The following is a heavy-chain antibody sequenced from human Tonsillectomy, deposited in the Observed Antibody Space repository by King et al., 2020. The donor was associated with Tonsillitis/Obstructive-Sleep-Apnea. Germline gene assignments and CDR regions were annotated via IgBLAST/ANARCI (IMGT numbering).Heavy chain of an antibody. Sequence: QLVQSGAEVKKPGASVKVSCKASGYTFTSYGISWVRQAPGQGLEWMGWISAYNGNTNYAQKLQGRVTMTTDTSTSAAYMELRSLRSDDTAVYYCARGVAARQRPLYYYMDVWGKGTTVTVSS. J-gene: IGHJ6*03. D-gene: IGHD6-6*01. CDR2: ISAYNGNT. V-gene: IGHV1-18*01. CDR3: ARGVAARQRPLYYYMDV. CDR1: GYTFTSYG.